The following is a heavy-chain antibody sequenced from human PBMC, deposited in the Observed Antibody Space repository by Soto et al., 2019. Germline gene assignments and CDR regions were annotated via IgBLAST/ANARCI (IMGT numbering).Heavy chain of an antibody. Sequence: QVQLQQWGAGLLTPSETLSLACAVYGGSFSDYFWTWIRQPPGKGLEWIGEVYHTGSTHYSPSLKSRVTISVDKSKNQFSLRLSSITAADTAVYYCARQPVSVAGQYFLYHSGVDVWGPGTTVTVSS. CDR1: GGSFSDYF. D-gene: IGHD6-19*01. J-gene: IGHJ6*02. V-gene: IGHV4-34*01. CDR2: VYHTGST. CDR3: ARQPVSVAGQYFLYHSGVDV.